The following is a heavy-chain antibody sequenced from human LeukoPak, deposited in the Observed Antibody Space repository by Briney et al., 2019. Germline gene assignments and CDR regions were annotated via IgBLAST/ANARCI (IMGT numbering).Heavy chain of an antibody. Sequence: PSETLSLTCAVYGGSFSGYYWSWIRQPPGKGLEWIGEINHSGSTNYNPSLKSRVTMSVDTSKNQISLRLSSVTAADTAVYYCARDPRYSAGWFAFWGQGTLVTVSS. J-gene: IGHJ5*01. CDR2: INHSGST. CDR3: ARDPRYSAGWFAF. V-gene: IGHV4-34*01. CDR1: GGSFSGYY. D-gene: IGHD6-13*01.